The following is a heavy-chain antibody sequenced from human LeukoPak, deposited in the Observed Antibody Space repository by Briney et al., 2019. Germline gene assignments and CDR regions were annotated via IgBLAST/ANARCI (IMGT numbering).Heavy chain of an antibody. D-gene: IGHD4-17*01. CDR1: GDSISSPNYY. CDR2: IYTSGST. Sequence: PSETLSLTCTVSGDSISSPNYYWSWIRQPAGKGLEWIGRIYTSGSTNYNPSLKSRVTMSIDTSKNQFSLKLSSVTAADTAVYYCARDPRTMTTVTRQGGWYFDLWGRGTLVTVSS. J-gene: IGHJ2*01. V-gene: IGHV4-61*02. CDR3: ARDPRTMTTVTRQGGWYFDL.